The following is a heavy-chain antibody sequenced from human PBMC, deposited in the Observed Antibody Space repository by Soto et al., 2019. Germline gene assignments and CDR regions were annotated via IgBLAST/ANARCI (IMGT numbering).Heavy chain of an antibody. CDR1: GFTFDDYA. CDR2: ISWNSGSI. D-gene: IGHD4-17*01. CDR3: AKTSTVTLYYYYMDV. Sequence: PWGALRLSCAASGFTFDDYAMHWVRQAPGKGLEWVSGISWNSGSIGYADSVKGRFTISRDNAKNSLYLQMNSLRAEDTALYYCAKTSTVTLYYYYMDVWGKGTTVTLSS. V-gene: IGHV3-9*01. J-gene: IGHJ6*03.